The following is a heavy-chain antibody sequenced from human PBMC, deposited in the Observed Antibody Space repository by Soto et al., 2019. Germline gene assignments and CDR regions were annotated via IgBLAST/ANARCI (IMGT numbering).Heavy chain of an antibody. CDR1: GFSFDDYA. CDR2: ISWNSGSI. CDR3: AKEMGYSSGQTFDY. V-gene: IGHV3-9*01. Sequence: EVQLVESGGGLVQPGTSLRLSCAASGFSFDDYAMHWVRQAPGKGLEWVSGISWNSGSIGYADSVKGRFTISRDNAKNSLYLQMNRLRAEDTALYYCAKEMGYSSGQTFDYWGQGTLVTVSS. D-gene: IGHD6-19*01. J-gene: IGHJ4*02.